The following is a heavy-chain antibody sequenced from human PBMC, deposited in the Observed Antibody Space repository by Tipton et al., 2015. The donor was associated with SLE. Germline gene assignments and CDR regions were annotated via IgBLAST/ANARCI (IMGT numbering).Heavy chain of an antibody. V-gene: IGHV4-39*01. CDR2: VYYSGDT. J-gene: IGHJ4*02. Sequence: TLSLTCTVSGGSISSSSYYWGWIRQSPGKGLEWIGSVYYSGDTFYNPSLKSRLTISVDTSNNQFSLKLNSVTAADTALYFCARQGREVAVRTVDYWGQGTLVSVSS. CDR1: GGSISSSSYY. CDR3: ARQGREVAVRTVDY. D-gene: IGHD6-19*01.